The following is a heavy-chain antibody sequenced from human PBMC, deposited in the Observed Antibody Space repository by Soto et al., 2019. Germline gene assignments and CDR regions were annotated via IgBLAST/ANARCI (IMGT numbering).Heavy chain of an antibody. Sequence: EVQMVESGGGLVQPGRSLRLSCTGSGFTFGHYAMTWFRQSPGKGLEWLAFIRNKTFGGTAEYAASVKGRFTISREGSKSIAYLQMNNLKAEDKAIYYCTADGWSGIYSPDGMDVWRQGTTVTVSS. D-gene: IGHD3-3*01. CDR1: GFTFGHYA. V-gene: IGHV3-49*01. CDR2: IRNKTFGGTA. CDR3: TADGWSGIYSPDGMDV. J-gene: IGHJ6*02.